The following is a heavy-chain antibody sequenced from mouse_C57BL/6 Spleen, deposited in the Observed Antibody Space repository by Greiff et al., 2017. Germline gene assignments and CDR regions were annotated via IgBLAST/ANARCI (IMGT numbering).Heavy chain of an antibody. V-gene: IGHV5-16*01. CDR2: INYDGSST. J-gene: IGHJ2*01. CDR1: GFTFSDCY. D-gene: IGHD2-1*01. CDR3: ARVYGNYDFDY. Sequence: EVMLVESEGGLVQPGSSMKLSCTASGFTFSDCYMAWVRQVPEKGLEWVANINYDGSSTYYLDSLKSRFIISRDNAKNILYLQMSSLKSEDTATYYCARVYGNYDFDYWGQGTTLTVSS.